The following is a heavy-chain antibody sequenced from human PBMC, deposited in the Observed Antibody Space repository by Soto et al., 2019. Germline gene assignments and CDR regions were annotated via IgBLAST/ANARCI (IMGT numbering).Heavy chain of an antibody. CDR3: AKDLLGFGEFHYGMDV. Sequence: PXESLRLSGAASGFTFSSYAMSGVRQAAGKGLEWVSAISGSGGSTYYADSVKGRFTISRDNSKNTLYLQMNSLRAEDTAVYYCAKDLLGFGEFHYGMDVCGQGTTVTVSS. V-gene: IGHV3-23*01. D-gene: IGHD3-10*01. J-gene: IGHJ6*02. CDR2: ISGSGGST. CDR1: GFTFSSYA.